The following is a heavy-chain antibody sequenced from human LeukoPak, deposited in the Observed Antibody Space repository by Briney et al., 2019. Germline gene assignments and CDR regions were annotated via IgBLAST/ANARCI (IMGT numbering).Heavy chain of an antibody. CDR1: GFTVSSNY. CDR3: ARDRAYYYDSSGYYGY. J-gene: IGHJ4*02. D-gene: IGHD3-22*01. CDR2: IYSGGST. Sequence: GGSLRLSCAASGFTVSSNYMSWVRQAPGEGLEWVSVIYSGGSTYYADSVKGRFTISRDNSKNTLYLQMNSLRAEDTAVYHCARDRAYYYDSSGYYGYWGQGTLVTVSS. V-gene: IGHV3-53*01.